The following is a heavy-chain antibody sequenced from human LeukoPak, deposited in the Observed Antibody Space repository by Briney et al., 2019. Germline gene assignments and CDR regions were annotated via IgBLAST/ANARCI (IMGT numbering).Heavy chain of an antibody. CDR1: GFTFSSYA. J-gene: IGHJ4*02. V-gene: IGHV3-23*01. CDR3: AKGAAAPGYFDY. Sequence: GGSLTLSCAASGFTFSSYAMSWVRQAPGKGLEWVSAISGGGGSTYYADSVKGRFTISRDNSKNTLYLQVDSPRVEDTAVYYCAKGAAAPGYFDYWGQGTLVTVSS. CDR2: ISGGGGST. D-gene: IGHD6-13*01.